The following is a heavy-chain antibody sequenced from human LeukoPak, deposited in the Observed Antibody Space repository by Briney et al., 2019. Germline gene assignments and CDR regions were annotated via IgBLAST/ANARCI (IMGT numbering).Heavy chain of an antibody. Sequence: GASVKVSCKASGYTFTSYYMHWVRQAPGQGLEWMGWINPNSGGTNYAQKFQGRVTMTRDTSISTAYMELSRLRSDDTAVYYCARGRSSGWYGDYFDYWGQGTLVTVSS. J-gene: IGHJ4*02. CDR1: GYTFTSYY. CDR2: INPNSGGT. V-gene: IGHV1-2*02. D-gene: IGHD6-19*01. CDR3: ARGRSSGWYGDYFDY.